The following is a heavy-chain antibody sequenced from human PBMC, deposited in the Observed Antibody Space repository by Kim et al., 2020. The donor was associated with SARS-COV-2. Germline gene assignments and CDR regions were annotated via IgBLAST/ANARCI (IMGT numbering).Heavy chain of an antibody. CDR1: GGSISSSSYY. Sequence: SETLSLTCTVSGGSISSSSYYWGWIRQPPGKGLEWIGSIYYSGSTYYNPSLKSRVTISVDTSKNQFSLKLSSVTAADTAVYYCARHGAAAGTSYWGQGTLVTVSS. D-gene: IGHD6-13*01. J-gene: IGHJ4*02. V-gene: IGHV4-39*01. CDR3: ARHGAAAGTSY. CDR2: IYYSGST.